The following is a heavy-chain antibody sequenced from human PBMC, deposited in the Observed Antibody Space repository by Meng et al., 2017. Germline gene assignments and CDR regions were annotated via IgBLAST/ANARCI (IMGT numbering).Heavy chain of an antibody. CDR1: GFTFSSYA. CDR3: ASMGY. Sequence: VQLVGSGGGLVQPGRSLRLSCAASGFTFSSYAMHWVRQAPGKGLEWVAVISYDGSNKYYADSVKGRFTISRDNSKNTLYLQMNSLRVEDTAVYYCASMGYWGQGTLVTVSS. D-gene: IGHD3-10*01. CDR2: ISYDGSNK. J-gene: IGHJ4*02. V-gene: IGHV3-30*01.